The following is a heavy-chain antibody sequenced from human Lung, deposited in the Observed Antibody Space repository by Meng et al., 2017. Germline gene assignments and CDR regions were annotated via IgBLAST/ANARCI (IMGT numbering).Heavy chain of an antibody. CDR1: GFTFSNAW. J-gene: IGHJ4*02. D-gene: IGHD1-1*01. V-gene: IGHV3-15*01. CDR2: IKSNADGATT. Sequence: EVELVESGGGLVKPGGSLTLSCEGSGFTFSNAWMSWVRQAPGQGLEWVGRIKSNADGATTDYAAPVSGRVTISRDDSKSTIYLQMNNLKSEVTATYYCIWNDLSGYWGLGTLVTVSS. CDR3: IWNDLSGY.